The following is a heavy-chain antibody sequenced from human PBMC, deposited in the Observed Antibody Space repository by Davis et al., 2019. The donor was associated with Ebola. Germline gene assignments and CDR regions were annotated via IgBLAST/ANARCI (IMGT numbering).Heavy chain of an antibody. CDR2: ISSSGSTI. J-gene: IGHJ3*02. D-gene: IGHD3-3*01. CDR1: GFTFSSYE. V-gene: IGHV3-48*03. Sequence: PGGSLRLSCAASGFTFSSYEMNWVRQAPGKGLEWVSYISSSGSTIYYADSVKGRFTISRDNAKNSLYLQMNSLRAEDTAVYYCARAEEGYYDFWSGYPQNDAFDIWGQGTMVTVSS. CDR3: ARAEEGYYDFWSGYPQNDAFDI.